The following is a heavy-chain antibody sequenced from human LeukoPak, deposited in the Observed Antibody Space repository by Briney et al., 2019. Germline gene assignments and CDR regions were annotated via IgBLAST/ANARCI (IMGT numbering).Heavy chain of an antibody. D-gene: IGHD5-18*01. Sequence: GGSLRLSCAASGFTFSSYAMSWVRQAPGKGLEWVSAISSSGSTIYYAEFVKGRFTISRDNAKNSLYLQMNSLRAEDTAVYYCARKGGYGLDFDYWGQGALVTVSS. J-gene: IGHJ4*02. CDR1: GFTFSSYA. CDR2: ISSSGSTI. V-gene: IGHV3-48*03. CDR3: ARKGGYGLDFDY.